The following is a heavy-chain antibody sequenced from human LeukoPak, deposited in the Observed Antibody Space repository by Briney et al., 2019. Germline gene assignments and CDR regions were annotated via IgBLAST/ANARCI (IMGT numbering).Heavy chain of an antibody. D-gene: IGHD3-22*01. J-gene: IGHJ3*02. CDR1: GFTFSSYA. V-gene: IGHV3-30-3*01. CDR3: AKAPDYYDSSGYYHDAFDI. CDR2: ISYDGSNK. Sequence: GGSLRLSCAASGFTFSSYAMNWVRQAPGKGLEWVALISYDGSNKNYADSVKGRFTISRDNSKNTLYLQMNSLRAEDTAVYYCAKAPDYYDSSGYYHDAFDIWGQGTMVTVSS.